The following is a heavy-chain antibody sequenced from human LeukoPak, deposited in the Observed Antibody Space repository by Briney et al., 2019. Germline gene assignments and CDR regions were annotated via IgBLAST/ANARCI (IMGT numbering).Heavy chain of an antibody. Sequence: RPGGSLRLSCAASGFTVSSNYMSWVRQAQGKGLGWVSVIYSAVSTHYADSVKGRFTISRDNSKNTLYLEMNSLRAEDTAVYYCARVADDFNTRYQYHFYMDVWGKGTTVTVSS. V-gene: IGHV3-53*01. CDR2: IYSAVST. CDR1: GFTVSSNY. J-gene: IGHJ6*03. D-gene: IGHD5-24*01. CDR3: ARVADDFNTRYQYHFYMDV.